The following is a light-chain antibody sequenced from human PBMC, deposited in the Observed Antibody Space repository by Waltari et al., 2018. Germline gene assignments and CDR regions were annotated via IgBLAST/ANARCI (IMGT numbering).Light chain of an antibody. CDR1: QSVSYSSDNKNC. J-gene: IGKJ2*01. CDR2: GAS. CDR3: HQYCSMPYT. Sequence: DIVMTQSPDSLPVSLGERATFNCKSRQSVSYSSDNKNCLAWYQQKPVQPPRLLIYGASTRESGVPDRFSGSGSGTDFSLTISSLQAEDVAVYYCHQYCSMPYTFGQGTKLEIK. V-gene: IGKV4-1*01.